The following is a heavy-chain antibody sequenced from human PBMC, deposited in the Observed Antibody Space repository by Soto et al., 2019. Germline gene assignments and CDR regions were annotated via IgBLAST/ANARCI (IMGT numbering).Heavy chain of an antibody. J-gene: IGHJ4*02. CDR1: GFAFNNYA. CDR2: ISYDGTNQ. D-gene: IGHD3-22*01. V-gene: IGHV3-30*09. CDR3: ARDRVYYYDSSGYYNFEY. Sequence: QVQLVESGGGVVQPGRSLRLSCAASGFAFNNYAMHWVRQAPGKGLEWGAVISYDGTNQYYADSVKGRFAISRDNSKNTLYLQMNSLRDEDTAVYYWARDRVYYYDSSGYYNFEYWGQGSLVTVSS.